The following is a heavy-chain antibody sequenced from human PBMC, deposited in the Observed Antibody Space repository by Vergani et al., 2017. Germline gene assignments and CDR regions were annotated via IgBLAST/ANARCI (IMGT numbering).Heavy chain of an antibody. V-gene: IGHV4-59*02. D-gene: IGHD6-13*01. CDR3: AGDTHSWQRADR. Sequence: QAQLQESGPGLVKPSETLSLTCHVFGVSVTDYNCNWIRQAPGKGLEWIGSLSTTGGATHASHNPSLKSRVSISVDTSQSQFSLRLTSVTAADSASYYCAGDTHSWQRADRWGQGLLVSVSS. J-gene: IGHJ5*02. CDR1: GVSVTDYN. CDR2: LSTTGGA.